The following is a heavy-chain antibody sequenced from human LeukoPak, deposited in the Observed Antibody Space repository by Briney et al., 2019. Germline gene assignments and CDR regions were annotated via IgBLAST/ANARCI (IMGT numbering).Heavy chain of an antibody. D-gene: IGHD6-13*01. J-gene: IGHJ6*02. CDR1: GGSISSGGYY. V-gene: IGHV4-31*03. CDR2: IYYSGST. Sequence: SETLSLTCTVSGGSISSGGYYWSWIRQHPGKGLEWIGYIYYSGSTYYNPSLKSRVTMSVDTSKNQFSLKLSSVTAADTAVYYCARGSAAPSAYYYGMDVWGQGTTVTVSS. CDR3: ARGSAAPSAYYYGMDV.